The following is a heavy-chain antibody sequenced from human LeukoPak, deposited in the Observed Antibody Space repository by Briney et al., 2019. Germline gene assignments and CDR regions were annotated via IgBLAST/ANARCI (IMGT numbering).Heavy chain of an antibody. V-gene: IGHV4-34*01. D-gene: IGHD5-12*01. CDR3: ARSPSGYDPYYFDY. Sequence: SETLSLTCAVYGGSFSGYYWSWIRQPPGKGLEWIGEINHSGSTNYNPSLKSRVTISVDTSKNQFSLKLSSVTAADTAAYYCARSPSGYDPYYFDYWGQGTLVTVSS. CDR1: GGSFSGYY. CDR2: INHSGST. J-gene: IGHJ4*02.